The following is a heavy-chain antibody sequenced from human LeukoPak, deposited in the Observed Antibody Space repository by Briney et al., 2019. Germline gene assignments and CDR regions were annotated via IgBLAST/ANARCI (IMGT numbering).Heavy chain of an antibody. V-gene: IGHV4-31*03. CDR3: ARVFRKTVAADY. D-gene: IGHD2-15*01. Sequence: PAETLCLTCTVSGGSISSGGYYWSRIRQHPGKGLEWIGYIYYSGSTYYLPSLKSRVTISVDTSKNQFSLKLSSVTAADTAVYYCARVFRKTVAADYWGQGTLVADSS. CDR1: GGSISSGGYY. CDR2: IYYSGST. J-gene: IGHJ4*02.